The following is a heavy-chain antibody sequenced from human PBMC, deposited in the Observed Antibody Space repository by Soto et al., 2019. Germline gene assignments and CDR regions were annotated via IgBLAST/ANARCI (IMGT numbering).Heavy chain of an antibody. CDR3: AHRYGGNFYRWYFDF. Sequence: SCPTLVNPTQTLTLTCTFSGFSLSTSGAGVGWIRQPAGKALEWLALISWKDDKRYNPGLKSRLSITKDTSKSQVVLSLTNVDPVDTATYFCAHRYGGNFYRWYFDFWGQGTLVTVSS. V-gene: IGHV2-5*01. J-gene: IGHJ4*02. CDR1: GFSLSTSGAG. D-gene: IGHD4-17*01. CDR2: ISWKDDK.